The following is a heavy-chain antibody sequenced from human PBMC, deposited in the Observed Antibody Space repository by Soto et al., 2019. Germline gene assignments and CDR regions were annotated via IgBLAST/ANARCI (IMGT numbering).Heavy chain of an antibody. J-gene: IGHJ4*02. V-gene: IGHV3-7*01. CDR2: IKQDGSEK. D-gene: IGHD3-3*01. Sequence: EVQLVESGGGLVQPGGSLRLSCAASGFTFSSYWMSWVRQAPGKGLEWVANIKQDGSEKYYVDSVKGRFTISRDNAKNSRYSQMNSLRAEDTAVYYCARKGVRFLEWLLYFDYWGQGTLVTVSS. CDR3: ARKGVRFLEWLLYFDY. CDR1: GFTFSSYW.